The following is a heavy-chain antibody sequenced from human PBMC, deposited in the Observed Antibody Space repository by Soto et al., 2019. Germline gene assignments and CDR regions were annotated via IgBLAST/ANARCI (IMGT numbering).Heavy chain of an antibody. D-gene: IGHD2-2*01. Sequence: QARLEQSGAEVKKPGASVKVSCKASGYTFSSYGIRWVRQAPGQGLEWMGWISGSNGNTNYAQKFQGRVIMTRDPSTGRVYMERRSRRSDDTAVYYCAGERDDISWASFEYLQYWGEGTLVTVSS. J-gene: IGHJ1*01. CDR1: GYTFSSYG. CDR2: ISGSNGNT. V-gene: IGHV1-18*01. CDR3: AGERDDISWASFEYLQY.